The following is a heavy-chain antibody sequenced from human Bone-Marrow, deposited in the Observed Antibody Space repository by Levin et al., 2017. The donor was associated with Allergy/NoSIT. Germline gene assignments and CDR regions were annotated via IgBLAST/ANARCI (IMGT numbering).Heavy chain of an antibody. J-gene: IGHJ4*01. CDR2: ISGSSSYI. D-gene: IGHD1-1*01. V-gene: IGHV3-21*01. CDR3: TRDLTTLTPADDY. Sequence: ETLSLTCAASGFTFSTYGMNWVRQAPGKGLEWVSYISGSSSYIYYADSVKGRFTISRDNAKDSLFLQINSLRAEDTAIYYCTRDLTTLTPADDYWGQGTLVTVSS. CDR1: GFTFSTYG.